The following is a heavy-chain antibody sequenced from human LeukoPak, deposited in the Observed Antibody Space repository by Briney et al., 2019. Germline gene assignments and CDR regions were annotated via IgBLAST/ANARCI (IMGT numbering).Heavy chain of an antibody. J-gene: IGHJ4*02. CDR1: GGSFSGYY. V-gene: IGHV4-34*01. CDR3: ARGPVYCSSTSCPGGFDY. D-gene: IGHD2-2*01. Sequence: PSETLSPTCAVYGGSFSGYYWSWIRQPPGKGLEWIGEINHSGSTNYNPSLKSRVTISVDTSKNQFSLKLSSVTAADTAVYYCARGPVYCSSTSCPGGFDYWGQGTLVTVSS. CDR2: INHSGST.